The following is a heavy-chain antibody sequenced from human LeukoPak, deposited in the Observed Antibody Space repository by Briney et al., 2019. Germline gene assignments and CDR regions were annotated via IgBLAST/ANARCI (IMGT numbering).Heavy chain of an antibody. CDR2: IYYSGTT. CDR1: GGSISSGGYY. J-gene: IGHJ4*02. Sequence: SETLSLTCTVSGGSISSGGYYWGWIRQPPGKGLEWIGSIYYSGTTYYNPSLASRVTIFVDTSKNQFSLRLSSVTAADTAVYYCARRAQAIDYWGQGTLVTVSS. CDR3: ARRAQAIDY. D-gene: IGHD1-26*01. V-gene: IGHV4-39*01.